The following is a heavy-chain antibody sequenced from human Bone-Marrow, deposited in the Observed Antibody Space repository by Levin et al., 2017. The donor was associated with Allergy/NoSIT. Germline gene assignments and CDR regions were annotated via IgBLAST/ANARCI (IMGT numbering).Heavy chain of an antibody. Sequence: RASETLSLTCTVSGGSISSGNYYWSWIRQPAGERLEWIGRIYTRGSTNYNPSLKSRVTISLDTSKNQFSLKLTSVTAADTAVYYCARVGHVRESSGTSWYSFSYYYMDVWGKGTTVTVSS. V-gene: IGHV4-61*02. CDR1: GGSISSGNYY. J-gene: IGHJ6*03. CDR3: ARVGHVRESSGTSWYSFSYYYMDV. D-gene: IGHD2-2*02. CDR2: IYTRGST.